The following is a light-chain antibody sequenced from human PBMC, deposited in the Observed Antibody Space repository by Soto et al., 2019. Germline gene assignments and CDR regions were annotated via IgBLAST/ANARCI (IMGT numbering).Light chain of an antibody. CDR2: EVS. CDR1: QSLLHITGETF. CDR3: MQSTQLPPP. Sequence: DVVMTQTPLSLSVAPGQPASISCKSSQSLLHITGETFLFWYLQKPGQSPQLLIYEVSTRVSGVPDRFSGSGSGTYFTLEMSRVETDDVGIYSCMQSTQLPPPFGQVTRMGIE. J-gene: IGKJ5*01. V-gene: IGKV2D-29*02.